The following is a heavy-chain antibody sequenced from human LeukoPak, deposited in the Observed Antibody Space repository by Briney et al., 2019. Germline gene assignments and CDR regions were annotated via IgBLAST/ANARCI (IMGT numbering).Heavy chain of an antibody. CDR1: GFTFSDYY. V-gene: IGHV3-7*01. J-gene: IGHJ4*02. CDR3: ATDLGSSRPNF. D-gene: IGHD6-13*01. Sequence: PGGSLRLSCTASGFTFSDYYMSWVRQAPGKGLEWVANIKQDGSEKYYVDSAKGRFTISRDNAKNSLYLQMNSLRAEDTAVYYCATDLGSSRPNFWGQGILVTVSS. CDR2: IKQDGSEK.